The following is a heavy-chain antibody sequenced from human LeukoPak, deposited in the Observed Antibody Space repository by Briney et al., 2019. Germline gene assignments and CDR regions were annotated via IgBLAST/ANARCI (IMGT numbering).Heavy chain of an antibody. CDR3: ARHPIVVVPAAIGAFDI. J-gene: IGHJ3*02. CDR2: IYPGDSDT. CDR1: GYSFTSYW. V-gene: IGHV5-51*01. D-gene: IGHD2-2*02. Sequence: GESLKISCKSSGYSFTSYWIGWVRQMPGKGLEWMGIIYPGDSDTRYSPSFQGQVTISADKSISTAYLQWSSLKASDTAMYYCARHPIVVVPAAIGAFDIWGQGTMVTVSS.